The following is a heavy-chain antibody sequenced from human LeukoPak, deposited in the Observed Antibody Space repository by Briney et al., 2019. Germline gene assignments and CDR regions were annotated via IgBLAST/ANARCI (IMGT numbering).Heavy chain of an antibody. V-gene: IGHV3-23*01. CDR3: AKYFGLLWFGEPFDY. D-gene: IGHD3-10*01. CDR1: GFTFSSYA. J-gene: IGHJ4*02. Sequence: GGSLRLSCAASGFTFSSYAMSWVRQAPGKGLEWVSAISGSGGSTYYADSVKGRFTISRDNSKNTLYLQMNSLRAEDTAVYYCAKYFGLLWFGEPFDYWGQGTLVTVSS. CDR2: ISGSGGST.